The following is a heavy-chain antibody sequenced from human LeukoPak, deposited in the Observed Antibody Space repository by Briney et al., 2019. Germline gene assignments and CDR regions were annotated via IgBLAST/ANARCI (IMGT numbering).Heavy chain of an antibody. V-gene: IGHV3-11*05. Sequence: GGSLRLSCAASGFTFTGHYMSWIRQAPGKGLEWVSYISSGSTYTNYADSVRGRFTISRDNAKNSLYLQMNSLRAEDTAVYYCARGRPYSGSHGGNYWGQGTLVTVSS. CDR2: ISSGSTYT. J-gene: IGHJ4*02. CDR3: ARGRPYSGSHGGNY. D-gene: IGHD1-26*01. CDR1: GFTFTGHY.